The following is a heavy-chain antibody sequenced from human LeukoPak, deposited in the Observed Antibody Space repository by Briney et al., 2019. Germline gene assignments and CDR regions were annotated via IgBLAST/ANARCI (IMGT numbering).Heavy chain of an antibody. Sequence: ASVKVSCKASGYTFTSYAMHWVRQAPGQRLEWMGWSNAGNGNTKYSQEFQGRVTITADKSTSTAYMELSSLRSEDTAVYYCARVYYYGSGSHDYWGQGTLVTVSS. CDR1: GYTFTSYA. CDR2: SNAGNGNT. V-gene: IGHV1-3*02. CDR3: ARVYYYGSGSHDY. J-gene: IGHJ4*02. D-gene: IGHD3-10*01.